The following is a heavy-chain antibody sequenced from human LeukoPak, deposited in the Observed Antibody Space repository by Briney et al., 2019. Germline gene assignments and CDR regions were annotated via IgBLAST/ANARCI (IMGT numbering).Heavy chain of an antibody. CDR2: IYYSGST. Sequence: PSETLSLTCTVSGGSISSSSYYWGWVRQPPGKGLEWIGSIYYSGSTYYNPSLKSRVTISVDTSKNQFSLKLSSVTAADTAVYYCARALPGGYFQHWGQGTLVTVSS. V-gene: IGHV4-39*07. J-gene: IGHJ1*01. D-gene: IGHD1-14*01. CDR3: ARALPGGYFQH. CDR1: GGSISSSSYY.